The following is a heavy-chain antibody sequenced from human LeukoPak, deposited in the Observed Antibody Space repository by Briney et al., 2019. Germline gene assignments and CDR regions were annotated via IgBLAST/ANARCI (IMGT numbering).Heavy chain of an antibody. J-gene: IGHJ4*02. CDR3: AKDRGITIFGVDTRFDY. D-gene: IGHD3-3*01. CDR1: GFSFDGYA. Sequence: PGGSLRLSCAASGFSFDGYAMHWVRQAPGKGLEWVSGISWNSGHIGYADSVKGRFTISRENAKNSLYLQMNSLRAEDTALYYCAKDRGITIFGVDTRFDYWGQGTLVTVSS. V-gene: IGHV3-9*01. CDR2: ISWNSGHI.